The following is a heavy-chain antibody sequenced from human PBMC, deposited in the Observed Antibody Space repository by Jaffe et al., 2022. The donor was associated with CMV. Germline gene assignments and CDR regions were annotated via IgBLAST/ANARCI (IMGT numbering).Heavy chain of an antibody. CDR3: AQTGSGSYGYYYYYGMDV. V-gene: IGHV3-48*02. CDR1: GFTFSSYS. J-gene: IGHJ6*02. CDR2: ISSSSSTI. Sequence: EVQLVESGGGLVQPGGSLRLSCAASGFTFSSYSMNWVRQAPGKGLEWVSYISSSSSTIYYADSVKGRFTISRDNAKNSLYLQMNSLRDEDTAVYYCAQTGSGSYGYYYYYGMDVWGQGTTVTVSS. D-gene: IGHD3-10*01.